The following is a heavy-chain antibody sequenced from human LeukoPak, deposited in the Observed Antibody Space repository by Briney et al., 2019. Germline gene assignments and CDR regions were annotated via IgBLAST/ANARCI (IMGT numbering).Heavy chain of an antibody. Sequence: ASVKVSCKASGYTFTSYGITWVRQAPGQGLEWTGWISVYNGSTSYAQKFQGRVTMTRDMSTSTVYMELSSLRSEDTAVYYCARETDDSSGYSDYWGQGTLVTVSS. CDR3: ARETDDSSGYSDY. CDR2: ISVYNGST. CDR1: GYTFTSYG. D-gene: IGHD3-22*01. V-gene: IGHV1-18*01. J-gene: IGHJ4*02.